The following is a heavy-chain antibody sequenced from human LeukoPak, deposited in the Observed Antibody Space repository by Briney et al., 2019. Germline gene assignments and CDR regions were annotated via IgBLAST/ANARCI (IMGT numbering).Heavy chain of an antibody. J-gene: IGHJ2*01. V-gene: IGHV3-7*01. Sequence: PGGCLRLSCAASGITFTSLWMSWFRQAPGKGLEWVADIKPDGSEEHYVASVRGRFTISRDNAKTSLYLQMNSLRGEDTAVYYCAGGQGWHFDLWGRGTLITVSS. D-gene: IGHD2-15*01. CDR3: AGGQGWHFDL. CDR1: GITFTSLW. CDR2: IKPDGSEE.